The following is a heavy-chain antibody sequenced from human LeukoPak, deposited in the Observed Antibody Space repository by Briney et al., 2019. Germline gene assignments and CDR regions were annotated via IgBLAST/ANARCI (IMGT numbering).Heavy chain of an antibody. D-gene: IGHD2-21*02. J-gene: IGHJ5*02. CDR1: GYTFTGYY. V-gene: IGHV1-18*04. CDR2: TSIYNGKT. Sequence: GASVKVSCKASGYTFTGYYMHWVRQAPGHGLEWVGWTSIYNGKTYYAQRFQDRVTMTTDTSTSTVYMELRSLRSDDTAVYYCARVCHIVVVTAEGGWFDPWGQGTLVTVSS. CDR3: ARVCHIVVVTAEGGWFDP.